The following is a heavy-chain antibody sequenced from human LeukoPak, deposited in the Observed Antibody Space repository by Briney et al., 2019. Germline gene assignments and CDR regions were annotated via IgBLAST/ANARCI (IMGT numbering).Heavy chain of an antibody. V-gene: IGHV1-69*13. CDR2: IIPIVGTA. CDR3: ARDRPFTYYYDSSGYGLDV. Sequence: GASVKVSCKASGGTFSSYAISWVRQAPGQGLEWMGGIIPIVGTANYAQKFQGRVTITADESTSTAYMELSSLRSEDTAVYYCARDRPFTYYYDSSGYGLDVWGQGTLVTVSS. D-gene: IGHD3-22*01. J-gene: IGHJ4*02. CDR1: GGTFSSYA.